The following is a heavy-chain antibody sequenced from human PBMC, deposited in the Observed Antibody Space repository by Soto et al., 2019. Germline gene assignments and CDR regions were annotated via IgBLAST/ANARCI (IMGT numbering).Heavy chain of an antibody. Sequence: SETLSLTCTVSGGSISSGGYYWSWIRQHPGKGLEWIGYIYYSGSTYYNPSLKSRVTISVDTSKNQFSLKLSSVTAADTAVYYCARSGIAVAGNGDWYDPWGQGTQVTVSS. CDR2: IYYSGST. V-gene: IGHV4-31*03. D-gene: IGHD6-19*01. CDR1: GGSISSGGYY. J-gene: IGHJ5*02. CDR3: ARSGIAVAGNGDWYDP.